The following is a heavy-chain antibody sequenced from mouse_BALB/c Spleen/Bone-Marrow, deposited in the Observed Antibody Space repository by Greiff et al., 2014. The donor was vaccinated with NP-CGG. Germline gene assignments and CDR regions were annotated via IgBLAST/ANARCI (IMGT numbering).Heavy chain of an antibody. J-gene: IGHJ2*01. CDR2: IDPTNGNT. CDR1: GFNIKDTY. D-gene: IGHD2-4*01. CDR3: ARYDYGVYFDY. Sequence: EVKLMESGAEVVKPGASVKLSCTASGFNIKDTYMHWVKQRPEQGLEWIGRIDPTNGNTKYDSKFQGKTTITADTSSNTAYLQLSSLTSEDTAVYYCARYDYGVYFDYWGQGTTLTVSS. V-gene: IGHV14-3*02.